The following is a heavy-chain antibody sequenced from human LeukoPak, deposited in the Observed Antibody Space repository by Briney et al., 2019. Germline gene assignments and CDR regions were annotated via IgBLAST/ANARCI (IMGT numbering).Heavy chain of an antibody. CDR2: IKHDGSEK. Sequence: GGSLRLSCAASGFIFTNYFMSWVRQAPGKGLEWVASIKHDGSEKYYVDSVRGRFTISRDNTMNSLYLQMSSLRAEDTAVYYCAKVAHGGSFDYWGQGTLVTVSS. J-gene: IGHJ4*02. CDR3: AKVAHGGSFDY. D-gene: IGHD4-23*01. V-gene: IGHV3-7*01. CDR1: GFIFTNYF.